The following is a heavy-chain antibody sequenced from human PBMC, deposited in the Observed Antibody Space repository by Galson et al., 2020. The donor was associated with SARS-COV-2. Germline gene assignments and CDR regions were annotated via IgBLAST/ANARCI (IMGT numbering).Heavy chain of an antibody. Sequence: SETLSLTCTVSGGSISSGAYYWSSIRQHPGKGLEWIGYINYTGNTSYNPSLKSPLSISVDTSKNQFSLTLSSVTAADTAVYYCARTQTSGWIRGVMLHFDYWGQGTVVTVSS. CDR2: INYTGNT. CDR1: GGSISSGAYY. J-gene: IGHJ4*02. D-gene: IGHD3-10*01. CDR3: ARTQTSGWIRGVMLHFDY. V-gene: IGHV4-31*01.